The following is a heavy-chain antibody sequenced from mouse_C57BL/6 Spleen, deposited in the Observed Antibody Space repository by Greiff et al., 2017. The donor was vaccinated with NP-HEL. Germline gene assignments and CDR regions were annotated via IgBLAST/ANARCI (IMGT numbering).Heavy chain of an antibody. V-gene: IGHV1-64*01. CDR2: IHPNSGST. D-gene: IGHD3-2*02. J-gene: IGHJ2*01. Sequence: QVQLQQPGAELVKPGASVKLSCKASGYTFTSYWMHWVKQRPGQGLEWIGMIHPNSGSTNYNEKFKSKATLTVDKSSSTAYMQLSSLTSEDSAVYYCARWAAQALYFDYWGQGTTLTVSS. CDR1: GYTFTSYW. CDR3: ARWAAQALYFDY.